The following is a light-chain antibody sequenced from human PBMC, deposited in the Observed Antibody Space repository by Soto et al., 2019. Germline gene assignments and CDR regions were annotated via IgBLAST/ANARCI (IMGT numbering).Light chain of an antibody. V-gene: IGKV2-30*01. Sequence: DVVMSQSPLSLPVTLGQPASISCRSTQSLVYSEGYTYLNWFQQRPGQSPRRLIYKVSERDSGVPDRFSGSGSGPDFTLKISRVEAEDVAVYYCMQGTHWPWTFGQGTKVEIK. CDR3: MQGTHWPWT. CDR1: QSLVYSEGYTY. J-gene: IGKJ1*01. CDR2: KVS.